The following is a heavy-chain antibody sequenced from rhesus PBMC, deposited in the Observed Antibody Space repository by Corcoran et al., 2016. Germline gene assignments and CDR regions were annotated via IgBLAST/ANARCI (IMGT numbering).Heavy chain of an antibody. CDR3: AGWYSSGLGY. Sequence: EVQLVESGGGLAKPGGSLRLSCAASGFTFSDYYMHWVRHASGKGLEWVSRISSGGGSTWYADSVKVRFTISRENAKNTLYRQMNSLRAEDTAVYYCAGWYSSGLGYWGQGVLVTVSS. V-gene: IGHV3-59*01. CDR1: GFTFSDYY. CDR2: ISSGGGST. J-gene: IGHJ4*01. D-gene: IGHD6-31*01.